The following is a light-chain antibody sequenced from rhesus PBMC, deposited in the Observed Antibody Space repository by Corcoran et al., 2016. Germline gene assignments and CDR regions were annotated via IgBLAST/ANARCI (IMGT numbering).Light chain of an antibody. CDR3: CSFTTLTTYI. CDR1: SSDVGTYDY. V-gene: IGLV2S7*01. J-gene: IGLJ1*01. Sequence: QAAPTQSPSVSGSPGQSVTISCTGTSSDVGTYDYVSWYQQFPGKAPQLIIYAVNKRPSGVSDRFSGSKSGNTASLTISGLQAEDEADYYCCSFTTLTTYIFGGGTRLTVV. CDR2: AVN.